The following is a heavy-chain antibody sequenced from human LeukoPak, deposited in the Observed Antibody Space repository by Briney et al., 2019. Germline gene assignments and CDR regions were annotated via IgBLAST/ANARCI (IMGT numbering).Heavy chain of an antibody. Sequence: ASVKVSCKASGGTFSSYAISWVRQAPGQGLEWMGGIIPIFGTANYAQKFQGRVTITADESTSTAYMELSSLRSEDTAVYYCARWVVVTATEPLFDYWGQGTLVTVSS. CDR2: IIPIFGTA. CDR3: ARWVVVTATEPLFDY. V-gene: IGHV1-69*01. J-gene: IGHJ4*02. D-gene: IGHD2-21*02. CDR1: GGTFSSYA.